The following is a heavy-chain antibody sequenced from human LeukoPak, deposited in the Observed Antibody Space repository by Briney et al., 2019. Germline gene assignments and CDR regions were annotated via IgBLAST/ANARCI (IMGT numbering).Heavy chain of an antibody. J-gene: IGHJ4*02. Sequence: KPSETLSLTCTVSGPSISSSSYYWGWLRQPPGKGREWIGYIYCSGSTNYNPSVKSRVTISIDTSKIQFSLKLSSVTAPDTAMYYCARQTGSAILTWGQGTLVTVSS. V-gene: IGHV4-61*05. CDR1: GPSISSSSYY. CDR2: IYCSGST. D-gene: IGHD2-21*01. CDR3: ARQTGSAILT.